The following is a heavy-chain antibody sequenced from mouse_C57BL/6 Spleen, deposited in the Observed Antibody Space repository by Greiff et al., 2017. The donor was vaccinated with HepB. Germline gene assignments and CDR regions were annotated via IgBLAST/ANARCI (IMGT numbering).Heavy chain of an antibody. V-gene: IGHV1-72*01. J-gene: IGHJ3*01. CDR1: GYTFTSYW. Sequence: QVQLQQPGAELVKPGDSVKLSCKASGYTFTSYWMHWVKQRPGRGLEWIGRIDPSRGGTKNNEKLKSKATLTVDKPSSTAYMQLSSLTSEDSAVYFCARLHYYGSSFSWFAYWGQGTLVTVSA. CDR2: IDPSRGGT. D-gene: IGHD1-1*01. CDR3: ARLHYYGSSFSWFAY.